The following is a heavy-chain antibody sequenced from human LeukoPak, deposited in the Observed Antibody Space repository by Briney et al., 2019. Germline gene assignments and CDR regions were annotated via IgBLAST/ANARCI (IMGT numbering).Heavy chain of an antibody. CDR2: INHSGST. CDR1: GGSFSGYY. J-gene: IGHJ4*02. CDR3: AALSSGSGWYYFDY. V-gene: IGHV4-34*01. D-gene: IGHD6-19*01. Sequence: SETLSLTYAVYGGSFSGYYWRGLRPPPGKGLEWGMDINHSGSTNYNPSLKSRVTISVDTSKNHFSLQLSSVTAADTALYYCAALSSGSGWYYFDYWGQGTLVTVSS.